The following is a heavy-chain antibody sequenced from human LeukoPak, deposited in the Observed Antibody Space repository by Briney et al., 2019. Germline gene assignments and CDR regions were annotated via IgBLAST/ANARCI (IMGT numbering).Heavy chain of an antibody. CDR1: GFTFSSYA. CDR3: ARDDGY. V-gene: IGHV3-30*04. J-gene: IGHJ4*02. D-gene: IGHD5-24*01. CDR2: ISYDGSNK. Sequence: GGSLRLSCAASGFTFSSYAMHWVRQAPGKGLEWVAVISYDGSNKYYADSVKGRFTISRDNSKSTLYLQMNSLRAEDTAVYYCARDDGYWGQGTLVTVSS.